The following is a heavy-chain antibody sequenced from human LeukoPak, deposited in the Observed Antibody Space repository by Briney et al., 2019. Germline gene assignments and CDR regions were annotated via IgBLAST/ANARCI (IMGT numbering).Heavy chain of an antibody. CDR3: ARRSDFWSGTIYPPDY. CDR2: IYPGDSDT. D-gene: IGHD3-3*01. CDR1: GYSFTSYW. Sequence: GESLKISCKGSGYSFTSYWTGWVRQMPGKGLEWMGIIYPGDSDTRYSPSFQGQVTISADKSISTAYLQWSSLKASDTAMYYCARRSDFWSGTIYPPDYWGQGTLVTVSS. J-gene: IGHJ4*02. V-gene: IGHV5-51*01.